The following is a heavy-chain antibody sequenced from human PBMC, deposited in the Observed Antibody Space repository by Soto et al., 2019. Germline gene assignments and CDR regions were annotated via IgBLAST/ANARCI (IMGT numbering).Heavy chain of an antibody. CDR1: GFIFSNYV. D-gene: IGHD4-4*01. V-gene: IGHV3-30-3*01. Sequence: GGSLRLSCEASGFIFSNYVMHWVRQAPGKGLEWVALISNDGSNTYYADSVKGRFTISRDNSKNTLYLQMNSMRGDDTAFYYCARHRNYAEPLDYWGQGTLVTVSS. CDR2: ISNDGSNT. J-gene: IGHJ4*02. CDR3: ARHRNYAEPLDY.